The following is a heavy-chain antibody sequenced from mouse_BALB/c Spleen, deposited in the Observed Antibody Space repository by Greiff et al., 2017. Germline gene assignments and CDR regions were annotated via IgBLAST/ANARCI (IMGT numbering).Heavy chain of an antibody. CDR2: INPSSGYT. V-gene: IGHV1-4*01. D-gene: IGHD2-14*01. CDR3: ARGRAYYRYDDAMDY. Sequence: QVHVKQSGAELARPGASVKMSCKASGYTFTSYTMHWVKQRPGPGLEWIGYINPSSGYTNYNQKFKDKATLTADKSSSTAYMQLSSLTSEDSAVYYCARGRAYYRYDDAMDYWGQGTSVTVSS. CDR1: GYTFTSYT. J-gene: IGHJ4*01.